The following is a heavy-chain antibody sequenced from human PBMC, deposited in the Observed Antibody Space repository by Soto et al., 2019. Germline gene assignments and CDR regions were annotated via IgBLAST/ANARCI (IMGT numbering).Heavy chain of an antibody. Sequence: GSLRLSCAASGFTVISYVMHWVRQAPGKGLEWVAKISYDGDYKYYADSVKGRFTISRDDSKNTLYLQMNSLRAEDTALYYCAKDRGXYCIGGRCYFFDYRCQGIRVTVSS. J-gene: IGHJ4*02. CDR2: ISYDGDYK. D-gene: IGHD2-15*01. CDR3: AKDRGXYCIGGRCYFFDY. CDR1: GFTVISYV. V-gene: IGHV3-30*18.